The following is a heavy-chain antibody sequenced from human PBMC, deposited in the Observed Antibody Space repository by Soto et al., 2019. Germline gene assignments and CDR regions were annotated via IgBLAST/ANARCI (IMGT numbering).Heavy chain of an antibody. V-gene: IGHV4-61*08. CDR1: GGSISSGDYY. CDR3: ARSPPGPSYWFDP. CDR2: IYYSGST. Sequence: PSETLSLTCTVSGGSISSGDYYWSWIRQPPGKGLEWIGYIYYSGSTNYNPSLKSRVTISVDTSKNQFSLKLSSVTAADTAVYYCARSPPGPSYWFDPWGQGTLVTVSS. J-gene: IGHJ5*02.